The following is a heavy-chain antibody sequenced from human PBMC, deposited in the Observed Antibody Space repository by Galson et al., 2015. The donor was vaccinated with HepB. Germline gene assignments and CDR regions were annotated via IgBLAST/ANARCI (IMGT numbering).Heavy chain of an antibody. CDR2: IKSKAHGGTR. D-gene: IGHD5-24*01. CDR1: GLPFSNAW. Sequence: SLRLSCAASGLPFSNAWMNWVRQAPGKGLEWVGRIKSKAHGGTRDYAAPVKGRFTVSRDDSKNTLYLQTNSVTTEDTAVYYCATGEDGHSHWGQGTLVTVSS. CDR3: ATGEDGHSH. J-gene: IGHJ4*02. V-gene: IGHV3-15*01.